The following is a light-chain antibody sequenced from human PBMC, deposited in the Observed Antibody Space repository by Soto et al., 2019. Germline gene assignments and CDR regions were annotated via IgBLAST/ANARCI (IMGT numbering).Light chain of an antibody. J-gene: IGKJ1*01. CDR1: QSVSSSY. V-gene: IGKV3-20*01. Sequence: EIVLTQSPGTLFLSPGERATLSCRASQSVSSSYLAWYQHKPGLAPRLLIYGASSRATGIPDRFSGSGSGTDFTLTISRLEPEDFAVYYCQQYGSSPWTLGQGTKVDIK. CDR2: GAS. CDR3: QQYGSSPWT.